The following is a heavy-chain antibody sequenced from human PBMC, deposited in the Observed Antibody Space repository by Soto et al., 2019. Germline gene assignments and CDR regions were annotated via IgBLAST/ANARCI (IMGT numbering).Heavy chain of an antibody. Sequence: ASVKVSCKASGYTFTSYYMNWVRQAPGQGLEWMGWINPDSGGTKYAQKFQGLVTMTRDTSISTAYMEVNSLTSDDTAVYYCARDNNGADYWGQGTLVTVSS. J-gene: IGHJ4*02. D-gene: IGHD2-8*01. CDR2: INPDSGGT. V-gene: IGHV1-2*04. CDR1: GYTFTSYY. CDR3: ARDNNGADY.